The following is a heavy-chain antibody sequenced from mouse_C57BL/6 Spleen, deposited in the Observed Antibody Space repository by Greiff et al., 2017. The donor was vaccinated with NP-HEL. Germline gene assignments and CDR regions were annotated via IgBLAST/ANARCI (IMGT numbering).Heavy chain of an antibody. J-gene: IGHJ4*01. CDR3: ARSYGSSPYCDMDY. D-gene: IGHD1-1*01. Sequence: QVQLQQSGAELVKPGASVKLSCKASGYTFTSYWMHWVKQRPGRGLEWIGRIDPNSGGTKYNEKFKGKATLTVDKSSSTAYMQLRSLTSEDSAVYYCARSYGSSPYCDMDYWGQGTSVTVSS. V-gene: IGHV1-72*01. CDR1: GYTFTSYW. CDR2: IDPNSGGT.